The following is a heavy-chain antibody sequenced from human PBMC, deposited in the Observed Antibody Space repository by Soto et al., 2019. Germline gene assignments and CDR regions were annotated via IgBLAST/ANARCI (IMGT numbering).Heavy chain of an antibody. Sequence: GGSLRLSCAASGFTFSSYGMHWVRQAPGKGLEWVAVIWYDGSNKYYADSVKGRFTISRDNSKNTLYLQMNSLRAEDTAVCYCARDLRASTVIHFNDAFDIWGQGTMVTVSS. CDR1: GFTFSSYG. D-gene: IGHD4-17*01. CDR3: ARDLRASTVIHFNDAFDI. V-gene: IGHV3-33*01. J-gene: IGHJ3*02. CDR2: IWYDGSNK.